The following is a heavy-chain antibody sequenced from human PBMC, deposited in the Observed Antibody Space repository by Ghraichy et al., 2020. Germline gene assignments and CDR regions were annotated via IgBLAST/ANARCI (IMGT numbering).Heavy chain of an antibody. CDR3: ARGRPGYSSSWYGPKFTEYFQH. CDR1: GYTFTSYD. CDR2: MNPNSGNT. V-gene: IGHV1-8*01. Sequence: ASVKVSCKASGYTFTSYDINWVRQATGQGLEWMGWMNPNSGNTGYAQKFQGRVTMTRNTSISTAYMELSSLRSEDTAVYYCARGRPGYSSSWYGPKFTEYFQHWGQGTLVTVSS. D-gene: IGHD6-13*01. J-gene: IGHJ1*01.